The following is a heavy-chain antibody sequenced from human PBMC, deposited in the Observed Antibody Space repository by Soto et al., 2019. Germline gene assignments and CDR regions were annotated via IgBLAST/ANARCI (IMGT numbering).Heavy chain of an antibody. CDR3: AREIVGAIYYYGMDV. CDR1: GYTFTGYY. D-gene: IGHD1-26*01. J-gene: IGHJ6*02. Sequence: QVQLVQSGAEVKKPGASVKVSCKASGYTFTGYYMHWVRQAPGQGLEWMGWINPNSGGTNYAQKFQCWVTMTRDTSISTAYMELSRLRSDDTAVYYCAREIVGAIYYYGMDVWGQGTTVTVSS. V-gene: IGHV1-2*04. CDR2: INPNSGGT.